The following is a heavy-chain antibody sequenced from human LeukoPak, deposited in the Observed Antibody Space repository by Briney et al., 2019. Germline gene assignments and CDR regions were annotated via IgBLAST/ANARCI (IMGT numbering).Heavy chain of an antibody. D-gene: IGHD2-2*01. Sequence: GGSLRLSCAASGFTFSTNSMNWVRQAPGKGLEWVSYISSTGGTIYYADSMKGRFTISRDNAKNSLYLRMNSLRAEDTAVYYCARDFEGDCSSTSCYPYWGQGILVTVSS. V-gene: IGHV3-48*04. CDR2: ISSTGGTI. CDR3: ARDFEGDCSSTSCYPY. CDR1: GFTFSTNS. J-gene: IGHJ4*02.